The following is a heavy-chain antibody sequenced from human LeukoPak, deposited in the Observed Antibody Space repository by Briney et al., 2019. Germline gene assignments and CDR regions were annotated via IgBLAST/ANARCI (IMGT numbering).Heavy chain of an antibody. CDR2: IYTSGST. J-gene: IGHJ6*03. D-gene: IGHD6-6*01. Sequence: SEALSLTCTDSGGSISSYYWSWIRQPPGKGLEWIGYIYTSGSTNYNPSLKSRVTITVDTSKNQFSLKQSSVTAADTAVYYCARLYSSSSNYYYYYMDVWGKGTTVTVSS. CDR1: GGSISSYY. V-gene: IGHV4-4*09. CDR3: ARLYSSSSNYYYYYMDV.